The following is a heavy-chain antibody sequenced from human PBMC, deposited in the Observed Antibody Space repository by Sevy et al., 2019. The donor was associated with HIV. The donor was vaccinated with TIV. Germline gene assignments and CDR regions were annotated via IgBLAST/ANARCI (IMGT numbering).Heavy chain of an antibody. Sequence: GGSLRLSCAASGFAFSSHTMHWVRQAPGKGLEWVAVISYEGTETFYAASVEGRFTISRDNSKNMLSLQINSLRPEDTAVYYCARDGGYSIKWYPLYWGHGTLVTVSS. D-gene: IGHD6-13*01. CDR1: GFAFSSHT. CDR3: ARDGGYSIKWYPLY. CDR2: ISYEGTET. J-gene: IGHJ4*01. V-gene: IGHV3-30-3*01.